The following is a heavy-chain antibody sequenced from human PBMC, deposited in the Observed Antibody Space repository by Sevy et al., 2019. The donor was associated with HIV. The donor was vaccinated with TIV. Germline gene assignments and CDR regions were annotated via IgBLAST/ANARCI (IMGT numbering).Heavy chain of an antibody. D-gene: IGHD2-2*01. CDR3: AGASRSTSGGFDL. Sequence: ASVKVSCKASGYTFTNNDINWVRQAAGQGLEWMGWMNPDSGNTGYAQKFQGRVTMTRDTALSTAYMELSSLRSEDTAVYYCAGASRSTSGGFDLWGQGTMVTVSS. V-gene: IGHV1-8*01. CDR2: MNPDSGNT. J-gene: IGHJ3*01. CDR1: GYTFTNND.